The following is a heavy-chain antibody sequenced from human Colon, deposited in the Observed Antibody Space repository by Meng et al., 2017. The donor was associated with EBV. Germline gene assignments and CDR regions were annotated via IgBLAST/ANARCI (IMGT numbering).Heavy chain of an antibody. CDR2: IYYSGST. Sequence: VQLQESGPGLVKPSQTLSLTCTVSGGSISSGGYYWSWIRQYPGKGLEWIGYIYYSGSTYYNPSLKSRVTISIDTSKNQFSLKLSSVTAADTAVYYCARGPSRWLQFSFDYWGQGTLVTVSS. CDR1: GGSISSGGYY. V-gene: IGHV4-31*03. CDR3: ARGPSRWLQFSFDY. D-gene: IGHD5-24*01. J-gene: IGHJ4*02.